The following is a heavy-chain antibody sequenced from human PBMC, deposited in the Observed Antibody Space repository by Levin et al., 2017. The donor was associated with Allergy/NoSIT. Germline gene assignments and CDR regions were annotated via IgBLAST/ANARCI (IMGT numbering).Heavy chain of an antibody. Sequence: SETLSLTCTVSGGSVSSGSYYWSWIRQPPGKGLEWIGYIYYSGSTNYNPSLKSRVTISVDTSKNQFSLKLSSVTAADTAVYYCARDRLERRGGAFDSWGQGTMVTVSS. D-gene: IGHD1-1*01. CDR1: GGSVSSGSYY. V-gene: IGHV4-61*01. CDR2: IYYSGST. CDR3: ARDRLERRGGAFDS. J-gene: IGHJ3*02.